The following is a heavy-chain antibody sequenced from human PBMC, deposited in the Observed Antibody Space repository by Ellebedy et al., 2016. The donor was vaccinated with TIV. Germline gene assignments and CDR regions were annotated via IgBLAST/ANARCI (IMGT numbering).Heavy chain of an antibody. CDR3: TTEKDHRYYYYGMDV. Sequence: PGGSLRLSCAASGFIFSHAWLSWVRQAPGKGLEWVGRIKSKTDGATTDYAAPVKGRFTISRDDSKNTLYLQMNSLKTEDTAVYYCTTEKDHRYYYYGMDVWGQGTTVTVSS. D-gene: IGHD1-14*01. CDR1: GFIFSHAW. J-gene: IGHJ6*02. CDR2: IKSKTDGATT. V-gene: IGHV3-15*01.